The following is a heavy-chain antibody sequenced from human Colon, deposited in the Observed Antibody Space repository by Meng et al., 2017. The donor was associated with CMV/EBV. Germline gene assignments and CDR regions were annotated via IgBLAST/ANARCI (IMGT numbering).Heavy chain of an antibody. J-gene: IGHJ5*02. Sequence: GSLRLSCAVYGGSFSGYYWSWIRQPPGRGLEWIGSIYFRGSTYYNPSLKSRVAMSLDTSKSQFSLNLTSTTAADTAIYYCAREGYPGGSEFGPWGQGILVTVSS. CDR2: IYFRGST. V-gene: IGHV4-34*11. CDR1: GGSFSGYY. CDR3: AREGYPGGSEFGP. D-gene: IGHD2-15*01.